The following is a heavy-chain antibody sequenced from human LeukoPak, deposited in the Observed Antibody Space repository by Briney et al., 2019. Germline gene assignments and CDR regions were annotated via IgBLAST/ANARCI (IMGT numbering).Heavy chain of an antibody. V-gene: IGHV3-23*01. CDR1: GFTFSSYG. J-gene: IGHJ4*02. CDR3: ARGPDYDILADYFDY. CDR2: ISGSGGST. Sequence: GGSLRLSCAASGFTFSSYGMHWVRQAPGKGLEWVSAISGSGGSTYYADSVKGRFTISRDNSKNTLFLQMNSLRPEDTAVYYCARGPDYDILADYFDYWGQGTLVTVSS. D-gene: IGHD3-9*01.